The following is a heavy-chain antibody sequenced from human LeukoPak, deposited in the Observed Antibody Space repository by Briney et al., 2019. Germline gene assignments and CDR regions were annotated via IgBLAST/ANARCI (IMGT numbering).Heavy chain of an antibody. Sequence: GGSLRLSCAASGFTFDDYGMSWVRQAPGKGLEWVSGINWNGGSTGYPNSVKGRFTISRDNAKNSLYLQMNSLRAEDTAVYYCARHLSGITGYTYGRGIDYWGQGTLVTASS. V-gene: IGHV3-20*04. D-gene: IGHD5-18*01. CDR2: INWNGGST. CDR3: ARHLSGITGYTYGRGIDY. J-gene: IGHJ4*02. CDR1: GFTFDDYG.